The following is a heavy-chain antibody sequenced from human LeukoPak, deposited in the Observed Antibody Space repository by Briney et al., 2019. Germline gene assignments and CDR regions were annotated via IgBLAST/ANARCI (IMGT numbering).Heavy chain of an antibody. J-gene: IGHJ4*02. CDR1: GGTFSSYA. CDR3: AHVSGLDTAMVISY. CDR2: IIPILGIA. V-gene: IGHV1-69*04. Sequence: ASVKVSCKASGGTFSSYAITWVRQAPGQGLEWMGRIIPILGIANYAQKFQGRVTITADKSTSTAYMELSSLRSEDTAVYYCAHVSGLDTAMVISYWGQGTLVTVPS. D-gene: IGHD5-18*01.